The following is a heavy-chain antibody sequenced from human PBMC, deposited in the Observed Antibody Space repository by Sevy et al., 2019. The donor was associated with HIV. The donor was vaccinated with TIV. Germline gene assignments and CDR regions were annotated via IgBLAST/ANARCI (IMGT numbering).Heavy chain of an antibody. J-gene: IGHJ4*01. Sequence: GGSLRLSCVASGFTFSNSWMNWVRQAPGKGLEWVANINPGGTEEFYVDSVKGRFTISRDNSKNTLYLQMNSMRAEDTAVDYCAKKSTPDGEAAAGPVEYWGQGTLVTVSS. V-gene: IGHV3-7*03. CDR3: AKKSTPDGEAAAGPVEY. D-gene: IGHD6-13*01. CDR1: GFTFSNSW. CDR2: INPGGTEE.